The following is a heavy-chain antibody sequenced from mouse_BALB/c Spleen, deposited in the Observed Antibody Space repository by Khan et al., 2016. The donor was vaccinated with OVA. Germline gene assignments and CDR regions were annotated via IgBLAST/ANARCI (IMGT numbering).Heavy chain of an antibody. D-gene: IGHD1-1*01. CDR3: ARGFRRYSYAMDY. Sequence: QVQLQQSGAELMKPGASVKISCKATGYTFSSYWIEWVKQRPGHGLEWIGEILPGSGSTNYNEKFKGKATFTADASSNTAYMQLSSLTSEDSAVYNWARGFRRYSYAMDYWGQGTSVTVSS. J-gene: IGHJ4*01. CDR1: GYTFSSYW. V-gene: IGHV1-9*01. CDR2: ILPGSGST.